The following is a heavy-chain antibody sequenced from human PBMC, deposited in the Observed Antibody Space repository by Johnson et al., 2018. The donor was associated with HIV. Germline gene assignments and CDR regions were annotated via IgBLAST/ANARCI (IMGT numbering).Heavy chain of an antibody. V-gene: IGHV3-11*04. D-gene: IGHD2-21*02. CDR3: ARGGGAYCGGDCLRTFDI. Sequence: QVHLVESGGGLVQPGGSLRLSCAASGFTFSDYYMRWIRQAPGKGLECVSYISSSGSTIYYAASVKGRFTISRDKAKNSLYLQMNSLRAEDTAVYYCARGGGAYCGGDCLRTFDIWGQGTMVTASS. CDR2: ISSSGSTI. CDR1: GFTFSDYY. J-gene: IGHJ3*02.